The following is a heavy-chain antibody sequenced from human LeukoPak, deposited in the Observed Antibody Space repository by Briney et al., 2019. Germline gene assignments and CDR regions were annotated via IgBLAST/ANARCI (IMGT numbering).Heavy chain of an antibody. Sequence: ASVKVSCKASGYTFTSYGISWVRQAPGQGLEWMGWISAYNGNTNYAQKLQGRVTMTTDTSTSTAYMELRSLRSDDTAVYYCARVISGYSGSYFSSNGPDYWGQGTLVTVSS. D-gene: IGHD1-26*01. J-gene: IGHJ4*02. V-gene: IGHV1-18*01. CDR3: ARVISGYSGSYFSSNGPDY. CDR1: GYTFTSYG. CDR2: ISAYNGNT.